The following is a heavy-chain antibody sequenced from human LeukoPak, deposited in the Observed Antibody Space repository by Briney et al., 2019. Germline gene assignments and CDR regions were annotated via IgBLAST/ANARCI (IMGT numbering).Heavy chain of an antibody. CDR1: GFRFSDFT. CDR3: GEEGGA. CDR2: IGGRGGST. D-gene: IGHD3-16*01. V-gene: IGHV3-23*01. J-gene: IGHJ5*02. Sequence: PGGSLRLSCAASGFRFSDFTMTWVRQAPGKGPEWVSAIGGRGGSTYYADSLGGRFTIPRDNSKDMVYLQMNSLKVEDTATYYCGEEGGAWGQGTKVTVSS.